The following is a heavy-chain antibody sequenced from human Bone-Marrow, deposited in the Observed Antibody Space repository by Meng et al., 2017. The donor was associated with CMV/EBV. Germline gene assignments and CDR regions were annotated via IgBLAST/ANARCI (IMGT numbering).Heavy chain of an antibody. CDR3: AADYSNFGTALYNWFDP. CDR1: GYIFTDYY. V-gene: IGHV1-58*01. J-gene: IGHJ5*02. D-gene: IGHD4-11*01. CDR2: IVVGSGIT. Sequence: SVKVSCKSSGYIFTDYYLHWVRQARGQRLEWIGWIVVGSGITNYAQKFQERVTITRDMSTSTAYMELSSLRSEDTAVYYCAADYSNFGTALYNWFDPWGQGTLVTVSS.